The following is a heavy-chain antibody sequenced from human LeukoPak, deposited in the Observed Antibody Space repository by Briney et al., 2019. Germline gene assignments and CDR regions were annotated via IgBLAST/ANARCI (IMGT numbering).Heavy chain of an antibody. D-gene: IGHD3-3*01. CDR3: ASGFLDDFWSGHF. CDR1: GFSFSTHW. CDR2: IEYDGSEK. V-gene: IGHV3-7*01. J-gene: IGHJ4*02. Sequence: PGGSLRLSCAAPGFSFSTHWMSWVRLAPGKGPEWVANIEYDGSEKYYVDSVKGRFTIPRDNAKNSLYLHMNSLRAEDTAVYYCASGFLDDFWSGHFWGQGTLVTVSS.